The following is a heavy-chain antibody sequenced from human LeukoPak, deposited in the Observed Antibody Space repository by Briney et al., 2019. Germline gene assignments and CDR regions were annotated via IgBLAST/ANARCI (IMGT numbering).Heavy chain of an antibody. D-gene: IGHD3/OR15-3a*01. J-gene: IGHJ4*02. V-gene: IGHV4-61*02. CDR3: ARNFWTYYFDY. CDR2: IYTSGST. CDR1: GGSISSGSYY. Sequence: SQTPSLTCTVSGGSISSGSYYWSWIRQPAGKGLEWIGRIYTSGSTNYNPSLKSRVTISVDTSKNQFSLKLSSVTAADTAVYYCARNFWTYYFDYWGQGTLVTVSS.